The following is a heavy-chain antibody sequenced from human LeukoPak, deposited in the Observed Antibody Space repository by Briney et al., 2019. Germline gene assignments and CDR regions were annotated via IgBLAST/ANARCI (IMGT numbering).Heavy chain of an antibody. CDR2: INRNSGGT. CDR1: GYTFTGYY. D-gene: IGHD2/OR15-2a*01. V-gene: IGHV1-2*02. CDR3: ANLGQNMYYFDY. J-gene: IGHJ4*02. Sequence: ASVKVSCKASGYTFTGYYMHWVRQAPGQGLEWMGWINRNSGGTSYAQKFQGRVTMTRDTSISTAYMELSRLRSDDTAVYYCANLGQNMYYFDYWGQGTLVTLSS.